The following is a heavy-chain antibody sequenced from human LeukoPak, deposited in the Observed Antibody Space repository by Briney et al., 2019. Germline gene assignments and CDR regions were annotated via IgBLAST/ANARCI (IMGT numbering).Heavy chain of an antibody. CDR2: ISSNSANT. CDR3: AKDGTGCGGDCYSDY. CDR1: GFTFDTYG. V-gene: IGHV3-23*01. J-gene: IGHJ4*02. Sequence: GGSLRLSCAASGFTFDTYGMSWVRQAPGKGLEGVSSISSNSANTYYADSVKGRFTISRDNSKNTLYLQMNSLRAEDTAVYYCAKDGTGCGGDCYSDYWGQGTLVTVSS. D-gene: IGHD2-21*02.